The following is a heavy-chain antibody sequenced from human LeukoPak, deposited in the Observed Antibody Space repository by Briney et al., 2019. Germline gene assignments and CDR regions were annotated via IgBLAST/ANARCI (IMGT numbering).Heavy chain of an antibody. CDR3: ARDRDSSSGWYNPLDY. J-gene: IGHJ4*02. Sequence: ASVKVSCKASGYTFTDYYMHWVRQAPGQGLAWMGWINPNSGGTKYAQKFQGRVTMTRDTSISTAYMELSRLRSDDTAVYYCARDRDSSSGWYNPLDYWGQGTLVTVSS. V-gene: IGHV1-2*02. D-gene: IGHD6-19*01. CDR2: INPNSGGT. CDR1: GYTFTDYY.